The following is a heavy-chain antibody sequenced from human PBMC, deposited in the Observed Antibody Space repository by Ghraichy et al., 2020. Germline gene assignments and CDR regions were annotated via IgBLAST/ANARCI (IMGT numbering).Heavy chain of an antibody. J-gene: IGHJ6*03. V-gene: IGHV1-18*01. CDR2: ISAYNGDT. CDR1: GYTFTSYG. Sequence: ASVKVSCKASGYTFTSYGISWVRQAPGQGLEWMGWISAYNGDTNYAQKLQGRVTMTTDTSTSTAYMELRSLRSDDTAVDYCAKDVHYYMDVWGKGTTVTVSS. CDR3: AKDVHYYMDV. D-gene: IGHD6-6*01.